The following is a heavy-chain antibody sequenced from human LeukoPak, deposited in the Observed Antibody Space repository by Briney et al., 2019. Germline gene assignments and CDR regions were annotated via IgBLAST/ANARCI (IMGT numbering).Heavy chain of an antibody. CDR1: GFTFSSYG. CDR3: AKDGNIVVVTYWFDP. CDR2: ISYDGSNK. Sequence: GRSLRLSCAASGFTFSSYGMHWVRQAPGKGLGWVAVISYDGSNKYYADSVKGRFTISRDNSKNTLYLQMNSLRAEDTAVYYCAKDGNIVVVTYWFDPWGQGTLVTVSS. D-gene: IGHD2-21*02. J-gene: IGHJ5*02. V-gene: IGHV3-30*18.